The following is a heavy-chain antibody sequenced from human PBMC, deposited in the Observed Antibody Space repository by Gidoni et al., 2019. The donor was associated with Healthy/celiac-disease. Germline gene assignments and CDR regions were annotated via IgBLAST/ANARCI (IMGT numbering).Heavy chain of an antibody. J-gene: IGHJ6*02. CDR1: GFTFSSYA. CDR2: ISYDGSNK. Sequence: QVQLVASGGGVVQPGRSLRLSCAASGFTFSSYAMPWVRQAPGKGLGWVAVISYDGSNKYYADSVKGRFTISRDNSKNTLYLQMNSLRAEDTAVYYCARDRNRYQQLAYYYYYGMDVWGQGTTVTVSS. D-gene: IGHD6-13*01. CDR3: ARDRNRYQQLAYYYYYGMDV. V-gene: IGHV3-30*04.